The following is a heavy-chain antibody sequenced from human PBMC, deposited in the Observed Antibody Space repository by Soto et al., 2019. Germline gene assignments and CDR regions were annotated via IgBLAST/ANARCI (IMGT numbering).Heavy chain of an antibody. J-gene: IGHJ4*02. CDR1: GFTFNIYG. V-gene: IGHV3-30*18. D-gene: IGHD5-12*01. CDR2: ISYDGSNQ. Sequence: GGSLSLSCAASGFTFNIYGMHWVRQAPDKGLEWVALISYDGSNQYYADSVKGRFTISRDNSKNTLYLQMNSLRAEDTAVYYCAKDRLDFDYWGQGTLVTVSS. CDR3: AKDRLDFDY.